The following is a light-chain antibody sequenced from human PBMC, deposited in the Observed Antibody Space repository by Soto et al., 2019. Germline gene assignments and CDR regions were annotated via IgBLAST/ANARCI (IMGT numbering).Light chain of an antibody. V-gene: IGLV3-21*02. J-gene: IGLJ3*02. CDR1: NIGSKS. CDR2: DDS. Sequence: SYVVTQTPSVSVAPGQTATITCGGNNIGSKSVHWYQQKPGQAPVLVVYDDSDRPSGIPERFSGSNSGNTATLTISRVEVGDEADHFWPVWDSSSDHHVFGGGTKLTVL. CDR3: PVWDSSSDHHV.